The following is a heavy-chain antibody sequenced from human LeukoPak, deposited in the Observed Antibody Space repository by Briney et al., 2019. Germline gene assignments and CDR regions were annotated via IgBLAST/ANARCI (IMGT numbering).Heavy chain of an antibody. CDR2: ISDIGGT. V-gene: IGHV3-23*01. D-gene: IGHD6-13*01. CDR3: ASYGSWYLSYYFDY. J-gene: IGHJ4*02. CDR1: GLKFGSYA. Sequence: GGSLRLSCAASGLKFGSYAMSLVRQAPGKGVEWVSAISDIGGTYYADSVKGRFAISRHNSMITIYLQMNSLRAEDTAVYYCASYGSWYLSYYFDYWGQGTLVTVSS.